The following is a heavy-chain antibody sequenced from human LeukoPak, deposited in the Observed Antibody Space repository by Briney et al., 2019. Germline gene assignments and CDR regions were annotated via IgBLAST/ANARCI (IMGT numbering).Heavy chain of an antibody. J-gene: IGHJ4*02. D-gene: IGHD3-9*01. V-gene: IGHV4-34*01. CDR1: GGSFSGYY. Sequence: KSSETLSLTCAVYGGSFSGYYCSWIRQPPGKGLEWIGEINHSGSTNYNPSLKSRVTISVDTSKNQFSLNLSSVTAADTAVYYCARRIWYHDILTAYNIWGQGTPVTVSS. CDR3: ARRIWYHDILTAYNI. CDR2: INHSGST.